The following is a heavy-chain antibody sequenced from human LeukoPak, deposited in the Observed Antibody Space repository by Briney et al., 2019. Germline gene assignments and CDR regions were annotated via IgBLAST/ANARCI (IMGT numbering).Heavy chain of an antibody. CDR2: IKQDGSEK. V-gene: IGHV3-7*01. CDR3: ARSVLLWFGELFIFDY. J-gene: IGHJ4*02. Sequence: GGSLRLSCAASGFTFSSYWMSWVRQAPGKGLEWVANIKQDGSEKYYVDSVKGRFTISRDNAKNSLYLQMNSLRAEDTAVYYCARSVLLWFGELFIFDYWGQGTLVTVSS. D-gene: IGHD3-10*01. CDR1: GFTFSSYW.